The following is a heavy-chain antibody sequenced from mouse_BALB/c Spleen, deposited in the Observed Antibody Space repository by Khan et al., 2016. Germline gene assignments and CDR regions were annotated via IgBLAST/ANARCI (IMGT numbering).Heavy chain of an antibody. Sequence: QVQLQQSGAELVKAGASVKMSCKASGYTFTSYWMHWVKQRLGQGLEWFAETNPTNGRTYYNEKFKSKATLTVDKSSSTAYMLLSSLASEDSAVYYCARGNSYYDYDYWGQGTTLTVSS. CDR1: GYTFTSYW. CDR2: TNPTNGRT. J-gene: IGHJ2*01. V-gene: IGHV1S81*02. D-gene: IGHD2-4*01. CDR3: ARGNSYYDYDY.